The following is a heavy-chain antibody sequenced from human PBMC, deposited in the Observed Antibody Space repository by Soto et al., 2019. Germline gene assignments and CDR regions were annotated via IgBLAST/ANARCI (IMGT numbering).Heavy chain of an antibody. CDR1: GFTFSSYS. CDR3: ARVGSPGYCSGGSCYPGLSY. D-gene: IGHD2-15*01. V-gene: IGHV3-48*02. CDR2: ISSSSSTI. J-gene: IGHJ4*02. Sequence: GGSLRLSCAASGFTFSSYSMNWVRQAPGKGLEWVSYISSSSSTIYYADSVKGRLTISRDNAKNSLYLQMNSLRDEDTAVYYCARVGSPGYCSGGSCYPGLSYWGQGTLVTVSS.